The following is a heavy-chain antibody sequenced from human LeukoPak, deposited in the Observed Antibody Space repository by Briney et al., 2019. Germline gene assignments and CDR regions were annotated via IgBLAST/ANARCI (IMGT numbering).Heavy chain of an antibody. Sequence: SETLSLTCTVSGGSISSSSYYWGWIRQPPGKGLEWIGSIYYSGSTYYNPSLKSRVTISVDTSKNHFSLKLTSVTAADTAVYYCARDQTYSGSGIYTYFDYWGQGILVTVSS. CDR2: IYYSGST. CDR1: GGSISSSSYY. D-gene: IGHD3-10*01. J-gene: IGHJ4*02. V-gene: IGHV4-39*02. CDR3: ARDQTYSGSGIYTYFDY.